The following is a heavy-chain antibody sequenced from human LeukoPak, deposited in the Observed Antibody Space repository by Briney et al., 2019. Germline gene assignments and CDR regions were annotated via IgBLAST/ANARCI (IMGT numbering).Heavy chain of an antibody. CDR2: INTDGSAT. J-gene: IGHJ4*02. Sequence: PGGSLRLSCAASGFTFSSHWMFWVRQAPGKGLVWVSRINTDGSATSYADSVKGRFTISRDDAKNTLYLQMNSLRAEDTAVYFCARVGGSWELLLWGQGTLVTVS. CDR1: GFTFSSHW. D-gene: IGHD2-15*01. V-gene: IGHV3-74*01. CDR3: ARVGGSWELLL.